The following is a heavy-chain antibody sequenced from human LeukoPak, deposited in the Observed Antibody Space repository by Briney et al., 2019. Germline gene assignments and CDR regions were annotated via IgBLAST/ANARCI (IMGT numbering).Heavy chain of an antibody. V-gene: IGHV3-21*01. J-gene: IGHJ4*02. CDR2: ISSSSYI. CDR1: GFTFSSYS. Sequence: GGSLRLSCAASGFTFSSYSMNWVRQAPGKGLEWVSSISSSSYIYYADSVKGRFTISRDNAKNSLYLQMNSLRAEDTAVYYCARDRGIVGVWAEFDYWGQGTLVTVSS. CDR3: ARDRGIVGVWAEFDY. D-gene: IGHD1-26*01.